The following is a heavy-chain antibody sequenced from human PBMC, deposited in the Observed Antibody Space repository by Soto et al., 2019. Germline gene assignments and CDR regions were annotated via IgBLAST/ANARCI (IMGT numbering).Heavy chain of an antibody. CDR3: AKGSWDIVASDYYYMDV. D-gene: IGHD5-12*01. J-gene: IGHJ6*03. CDR2: ISGSGGST. CDR1: GFTFSSYA. V-gene: IGHV3-23*01. Sequence: GGSLRLSCAASGFTFSSYAMSWVRQAPGKGLEWVSAISGSGGSTYYADSVKGRFTISRDNSKNTLYLQMNSLRAEDTAVYYCAKGSWDIVASDYYYMDVWGKGTTVTVSS.